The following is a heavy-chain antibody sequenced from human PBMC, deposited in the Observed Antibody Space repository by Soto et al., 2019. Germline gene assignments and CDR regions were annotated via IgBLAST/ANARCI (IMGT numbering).Heavy chain of an antibody. J-gene: IGHJ4*02. CDR2: VFHTGNT. Sequence: PSETLSLTCNVSGGSISTYYWSWIRQPPGKGLEWIGYVFHTGNTNYNPSLKSRVTISVDTSKNQFSLKLSSVTAADTAVYYCARDLYASSAWTFGYWGQGIPVTVSS. CDR3: ARDLYASSAWTFGY. CDR1: GGSISTYY. V-gene: IGHV4-59*01. D-gene: IGHD3-22*01.